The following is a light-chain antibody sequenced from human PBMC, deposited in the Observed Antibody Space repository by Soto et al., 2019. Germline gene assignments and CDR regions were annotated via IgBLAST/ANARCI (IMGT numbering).Light chain of an antibody. V-gene: IGKV1-5*03. CDR3: QQYDTYSGT. CDR1: QSINTW. J-gene: IGKJ3*01. Sequence: DIQMTQSPSTLSPSVGDRVTITCRASQSINTWLAWYQQKPGKAPKLLIYRASSLESGVPSRFSGSGSGTEFTLTISSLQPDDFSAYYCQQYDTYSGTFGPGTKVDIK. CDR2: RAS.